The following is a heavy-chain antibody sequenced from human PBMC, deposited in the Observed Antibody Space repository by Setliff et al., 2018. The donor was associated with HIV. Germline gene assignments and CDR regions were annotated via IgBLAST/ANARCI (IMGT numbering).Heavy chain of an antibody. Sequence: ASVKVSCKASGYTFTSYSLHWVRQAPGQRLEWMGWINAGSSNTKYSQKFQGRVTITRDTSARTAYMELSSLRSEDTAVYYCARVFSGISGWFLFDYWGQGTLVTVSS. CDR2: INAGSSNT. CDR1: GYTFTSYS. V-gene: IGHV1-3*01. D-gene: IGHD6-19*01. CDR3: ARVFSGISGWFLFDY. J-gene: IGHJ4*02.